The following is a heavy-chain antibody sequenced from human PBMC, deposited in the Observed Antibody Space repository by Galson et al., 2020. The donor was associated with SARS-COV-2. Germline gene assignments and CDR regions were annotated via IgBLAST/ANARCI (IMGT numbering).Heavy chain of an antibody. J-gene: IGHJ4*02. V-gene: IGHV4-39*01. CDR1: GDSISSNNYY. CDR3: ASQDNRYGDYGNY. D-gene: IGHD4-17*01. CDR2: IVYSGTT. Sequence: SETLSLTCSVSGDSISSNNYYWGWFRQPPGKGLEWIATIVYSGTTYYNLSLKSRLTVSVDTSKNQLSLRLSSVIAADTAVYYCASQDNRYGDYGNYWGQGILVTVSS.